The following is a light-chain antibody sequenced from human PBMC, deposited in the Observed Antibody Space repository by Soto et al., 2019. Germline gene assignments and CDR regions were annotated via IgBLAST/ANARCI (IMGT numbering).Light chain of an antibody. V-gene: IGKV3-15*01. CDR3: QQYNNWPPIT. CDR2: GAS. Sequence: EIVMTQSPATLSVSPGEGATLSCRASQSVGSNLAWYQQKPGQAPRLLIYGASTRPTGIPARFSGSGSGKDFTLSMSSLPSEDFAVYYCQQYNNWPPITFGQGTRLEIK. J-gene: IGKJ5*01. CDR1: QSVGSN.